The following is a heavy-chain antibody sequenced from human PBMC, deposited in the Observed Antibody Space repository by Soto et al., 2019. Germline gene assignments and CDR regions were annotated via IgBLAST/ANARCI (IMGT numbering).Heavy chain of an antibody. CDR1: GFDFSSYG. CDR3: AREPVGPDYAMDV. CDR2: LGFDGGGR. J-gene: IGHJ6*02. D-gene: IGHD1-26*01. V-gene: IGHV3-33*01. Sequence: QLVESGGGVVQPGTSLRLSCAASGFDFSSYGMHWVRQTPGKGLEWVAVLGFDGGGRYYADSVKGRFTISRDNSKKMLYLQMDSLRAGDTASYYCAREPVGPDYAMDVWGQGTTVTVSS.